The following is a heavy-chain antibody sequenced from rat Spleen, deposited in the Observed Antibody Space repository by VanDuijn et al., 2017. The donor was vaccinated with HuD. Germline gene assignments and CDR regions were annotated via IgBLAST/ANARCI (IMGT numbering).Heavy chain of an antibody. CDR1: GYSITSGYG. J-gene: IGHJ3*01. CDR3: ASAGYNWFAY. Sequence: EVQLLESGPGLVKPSQSLSLTCSVTGYSITSGYGWNWIRKFPGNKLEWMGYINITSGTGYNPSLKSRISITRDTSKNQFFLQLNSVTTEDTATYYCASAGYNWFAYWGQGTLVTVSS. V-gene: IGHV3-3*01. CDR2: INITSGT. D-gene: IGHD4-3*01.